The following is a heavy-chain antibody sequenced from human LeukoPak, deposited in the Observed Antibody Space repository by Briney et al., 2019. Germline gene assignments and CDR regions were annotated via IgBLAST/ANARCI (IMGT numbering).Heavy chain of an antibody. CDR2: INTDGSST. CDR3: AREARFGVVIIHFDY. D-gene: IGHD3-3*01. CDR1: GFTFSSYW. Sequence: GGSLRLSCAASGFTFSSYWMHWVRQAPGKGLVWVSRINTDGSSTSYADSVKGRFTISRDNAKNTLYLQMNSLRAEDTAVYYCAREARFGVVIIHFDYWGQGTLVTVSS. V-gene: IGHV3-74*01. J-gene: IGHJ4*02.